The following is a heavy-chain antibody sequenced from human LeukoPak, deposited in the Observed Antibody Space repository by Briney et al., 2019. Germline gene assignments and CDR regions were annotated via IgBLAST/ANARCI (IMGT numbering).Heavy chain of an antibody. Sequence: GRSLRLSRAASGFTFSSYALHWVRQAPGKGLEWVAVISSDGITKYYADSVKGRITISRDNSKNTLYLQMNSLRAEDTAVFYCARVSIFGVVIPPDFWGQGTLVTVSS. D-gene: IGHD3-3*02. CDR1: GFTFSSYA. CDR2: ISSDGITK. V-gene: IGHV3-30*01. CDR3: ARVSIFGVVIPPDF. J-gene: IGHJ4*02.